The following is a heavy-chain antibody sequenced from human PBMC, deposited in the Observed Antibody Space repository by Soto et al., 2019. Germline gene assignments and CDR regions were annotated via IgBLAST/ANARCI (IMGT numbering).Heavy chain of an antibody. CDR1: GGSISSSSYY. CDR2: IYYSGST. V-gene: IGHV4-39*01. J-gene: IGHJ5*02. Sequence: QLQLQESGPGLVKPSETLSLTCTVSGGSISSSSYYWGWIRQPPGKGLEWIGSIYYSGSTYYNPSLMSRVTISVNTSKNQFSLKLSSVTAADTAVYYCARHQSHSSSYVDPWGQGTLVTVSS. D-gene: IGHD6-13*01. CDR3: ARHQSHSSSYVDP.